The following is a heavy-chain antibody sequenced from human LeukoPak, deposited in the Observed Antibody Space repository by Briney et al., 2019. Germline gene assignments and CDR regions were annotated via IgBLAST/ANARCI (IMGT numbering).Heavy chain of an antibody. CDR3: AREIVGEGNFDC. CDR1: GFTFSNYG. J-gene: IGHJ4*02. Sequence: GGSLRLYCETSGFTFSNYGMHWVRQTPGKGLEWVAAIWHDGSIFYADSVKGRFTISRDNSKNTLFLQMNSLRAEDTALYYCAREIVGEGNFDCWGQGTLVTVSS. V-gene: IGHV3-33*01. D-gene: IGHD2-15*01. CDR2: IWHDGSI.